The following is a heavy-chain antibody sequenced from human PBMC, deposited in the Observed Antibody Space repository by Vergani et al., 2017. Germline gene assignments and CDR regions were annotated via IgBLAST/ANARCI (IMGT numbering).Heavy chain of an antibody. J-gene: IGHJ3*02. D-gene: IGHD6-19*01. Sequence: EVQLLESGGDLVQPGGSLRLSCAASGITFIMHAMSWVRQAPGQGLEWVSTLSASDRRTHYADSVKGRFTISRDISKNTLFLHMNSLRPEDTAVYCCAKVGRSEVAGTFGAFDIWGQGTMVTVSS. CDR2: LSASDRRT. CDR3: AKVGRSEVAGTFGAFDI. CDR1: GITFIMHA. V-gene: IGHV3-23*01.